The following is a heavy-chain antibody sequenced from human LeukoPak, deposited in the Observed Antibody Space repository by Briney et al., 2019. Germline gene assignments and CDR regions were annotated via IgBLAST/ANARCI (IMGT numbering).Heavy chain of an antibody. CDR2: INPNSGGT. Sequence: ASVKVSCKASGYTFTCYYMHWVRQAPGQGLEWMGWINPNSGGTNYAQKFQGRVTMTRDTSISTAYMELSRLRSDDTAVYYCAREELIVVVVARTSMDVWGQGTTVTVSS. CDR3: AREELIVVVVARTSMDV. D-gene: IGHD2-15*01. CDR1: GYTFTCYY. V-gene: IGHV1-2*02. J-gene: IGHJ6*02.